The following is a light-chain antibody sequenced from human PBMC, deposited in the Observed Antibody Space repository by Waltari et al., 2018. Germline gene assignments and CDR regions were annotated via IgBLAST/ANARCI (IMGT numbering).Light chain of an antibody. CDR2: VNSDGSH. V-gene: IGLV4-69*01. J-gene: IGLJ3*02. CDR1: SGHITNV. Sequence: QLVLTQSPSASASLGASVTLTCTLRSGHITNVIAWHQQQPGKVPRFLMKVNSDGSHRKGDDIPDRFSGSGSGPERYLTISSLQSEDEADYYCETGGHGTWVFGGGTKLTVL. CDR3: ETGGHGTWV.